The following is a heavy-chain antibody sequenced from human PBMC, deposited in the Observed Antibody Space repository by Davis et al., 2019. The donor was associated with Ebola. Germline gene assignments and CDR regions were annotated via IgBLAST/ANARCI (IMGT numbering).Heavy chain of an antibody. V-gene: IGHV3-7*03. J-gene: IGHJ4*02. Sequence: PGGSLRLSCAASGFTFSSYWMSWVRQAPGKGLEWVANIKQDGSEKYYVDSVKGRFTISRDNSKNTLYLQMNSLRAEDTAVYYCATATKLRFLEWSRGGDFDYWGQGTLVTVSS. CDR3: ATATKLRFLEWSRGGDFDY. CDR2: IKQDGSEK. CDR1: GFTFSSYW. D-gene: IGHD3-3*01.